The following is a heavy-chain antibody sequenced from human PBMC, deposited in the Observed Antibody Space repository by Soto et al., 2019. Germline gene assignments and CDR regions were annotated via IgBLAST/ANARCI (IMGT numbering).Heavy chain of an antibody. CDR1: GFTFSSYW. CDR3: ARVRDIVVVPAAIYYYYGMDV. CDR2: INSDGSST. V-gene: IGHV3-74*01. J-gene: IGHJ6*02. Sequence: GGSLRLSCAASGFTFSSYWMHWVRQAPGKGLVWVSRINSDGSSTSYADSVKGRFTISRDNAKNTLYLQMNSLRAEDTAVYYCARVRDIVVVPAAIYYYYGMDVWGQGTTVTVSS. D-gene: IGHD2-2*02.